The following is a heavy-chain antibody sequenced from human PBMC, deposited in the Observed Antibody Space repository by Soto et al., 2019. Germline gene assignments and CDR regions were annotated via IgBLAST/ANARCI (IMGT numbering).Heavy chain of an antibody. Sequence: QVRLVESGGNVVQPGRSLRLSCATSGFNFNYHGMNWVRQAPGKGLEWVAHLWAGGNYAYYAYSVKGRFTISSDQSTNTLYLQMNSLGAEDTAVYYCKRDAQQLANYGMDVWGQGTTVTVSS. CDR2: LWAGGNYA. J-gene: IGHJ6*02. D-gene: IGHD6-13*01. CDR1: GFNFNYHG. CDR3: KRDAQQLANYGMDV. V-gene: IGHV3-33*01.